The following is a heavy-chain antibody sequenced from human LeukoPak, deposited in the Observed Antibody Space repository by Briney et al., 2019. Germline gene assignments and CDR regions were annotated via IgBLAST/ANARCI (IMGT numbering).Heavy chain of an antibody. J-gene: IGHJ4*02. D-gene: IGHD6-19*01. CDR3: ARGRPIAVAGKIDY. CDR2: IRFDGSNK. V-gene: IGHV3-30*02. CDR1: GFTFSSYG. Sequence: PGGSLRLSCAASGFTFSSYGMHWVRQAPGKGLEWVAFIRFDGSNKYYADSVKGRFTISRDNSKNTLYLQMNSLRAEDTAVYYCARGRPIAVAGKIDYWGQGTLVTVSS.